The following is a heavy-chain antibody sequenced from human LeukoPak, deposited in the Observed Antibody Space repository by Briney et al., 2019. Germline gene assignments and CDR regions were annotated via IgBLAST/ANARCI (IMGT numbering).Heavy chain of an antibody. Sequence: PSETLSLTCFVSGDAVNSNIYYWGWIRQSPGKELEWIGSVHSRGTTFYNPSLKSRVTISVDTSKNQFSLKLSSVTAADTAVYYCARGGSDFWSGYKYWYFDLWGRGTLVTVSS. CDR3: ARGGSDFWSGYKYWYFDL. CDR2: VHSRGTT. J-gene: IGHJ2*01. D-gene: IGHD3-3*01. V-gene: IGHV4-39*07. CDR1: GDAVNSNIYY.